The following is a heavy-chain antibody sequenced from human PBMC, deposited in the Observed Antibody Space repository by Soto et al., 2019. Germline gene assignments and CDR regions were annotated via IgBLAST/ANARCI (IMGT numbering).Heavy chain of an antibody. CDR3: ARHTFQSASYYDGAGSYFSYNWFAP. D-gene: IGHD3-10*01. CDR1: GGSISSSSYY. Sequence: PSETLSLTCTVSGGSISSSSYYWGWIRQPPGKGLEWIGSIYYSGSTYYNPSLKSRVTISVDTSKNQFSLKLSSVTAADTAVYYCARHTFQSASYYDGAGSYFSYNWFAPWGQGTLVTVAS. CDR2: IYYSGST. V-gene: IGHV4-39*01. J-gene: IGHJ5*02.